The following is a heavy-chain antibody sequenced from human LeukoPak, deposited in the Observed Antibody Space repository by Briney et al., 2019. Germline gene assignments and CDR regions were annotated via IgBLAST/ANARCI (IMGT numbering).Heavy chain of an antibody. CDR2: IYYSGST. J-gene: IGHJ4*02. CDR1: GGSISSGGYY. Sequence: TLSLTCTVSGGSISSGGYYWSWIRQHPGKGLEWIGYIYYSGSTYYNPSLKSRVTISVDTSKNQFSLKLSSVTAADTAVYYCAREVGATGVDYWGQGTLVTVSS. CDR3: AREVGATGVDY. V-gene: IGHV4-31*03. D-gene: IGHD1-26*01.